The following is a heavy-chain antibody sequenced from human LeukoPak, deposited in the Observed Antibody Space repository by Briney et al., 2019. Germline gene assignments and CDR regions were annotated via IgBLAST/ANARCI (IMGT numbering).Heavy chain of an antibody. Sequence: GGSLRLSCAASGFTFSSYSMNWVRQAPGKGLEWVSSISSSSYIYYADSVKGQFTISRDNAKNSLYLQMNSLRAEDTAVYYCARAEVGYSYGYYFDYWGQGTLVTVSS. CDR1: GFTFSSYS. CDR3: ARAEVGYSYGYYFDY. D-gene: IGHD5-18*01. CDR2: ISSSSYI. V-gene: IGHV3-21*04. J-gene: IGHJ4*02.